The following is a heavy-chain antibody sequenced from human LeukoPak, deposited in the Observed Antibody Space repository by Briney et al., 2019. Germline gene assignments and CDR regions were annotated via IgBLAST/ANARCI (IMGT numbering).Heavy chain of an antibody. Sequence: SETLPLTCTVSGGSISSYYWSWIRQPPGKGLEWIGYISYSGSTNYNPSLKSRVTISVDTSKNQFSLKLRSVTAADTAVYYCARYTAMVAFHAHGFDIWGQGTMVTVSS. D-gene: IGHD5-18*01. CDR1: GGSISSYY. CDR3: ARYTAMVAFHAHGFDI. V-gene: IGHV4-59*01. CDR2: ISYSGST. J-gene: IGHJ3*02.